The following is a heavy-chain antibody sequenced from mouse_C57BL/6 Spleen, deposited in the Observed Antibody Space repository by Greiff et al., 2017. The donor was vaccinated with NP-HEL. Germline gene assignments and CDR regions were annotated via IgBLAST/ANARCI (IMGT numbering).Heavy chain of an antibody. CDR3: ARQDGSSPWYFDV. V-gene: IGHV1-80*01. CDR2: IYPGDGDT. Sequence: VQLQQSGAELVKPGASVKISCKASGYAFSSYWMNWVKQRPGKGLEWIGQIYPGDGDTNYNGKFKGKATLTADKSSSTAYMQLSSLTSEDSAVYCCARQDGSSPWYFDVWGTGPTVTVAS. CDR1: GYAFSSYW. D-gene: IGHD1-1*01. J-gene: IGHJ1*03.